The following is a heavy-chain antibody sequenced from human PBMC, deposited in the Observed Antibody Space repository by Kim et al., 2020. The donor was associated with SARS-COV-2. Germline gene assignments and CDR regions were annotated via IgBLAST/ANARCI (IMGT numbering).Heavy chain of an antibody. V-gene: IGHV4-59*01. Sequence: SETLSLTCTASGGSFSSYYWSWIRQPPGKGLEWIGYIYYSGSTNYNPSSKRRVTTSVDTTTNHFPLMLSSGTAADTAVDYCSGDRVRGGIDYLGQGTL. CDR2: IYYSGST. CDR1: GGSFSSYY. D-gene: IGHD3-16*01. CDR3: SGDRVRGGIDY. J-gene: IGHJ4*02.